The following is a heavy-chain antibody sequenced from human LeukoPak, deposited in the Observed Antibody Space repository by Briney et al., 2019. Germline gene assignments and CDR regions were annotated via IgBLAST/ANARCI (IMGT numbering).Heavy chain of an antibody. CDR1: GVPFSNYY. CDR2: IHHSGYT. D-gene: IGHD6-19*01. V-gene: IGHV4-34*01. CDR3: TRAVAGHPD. J-gene: IGHJ4*02. Sequence: PSETLSLTCAVSGVPFSNYYWSWVRQSPREGLGWNGEIHHSGYTNYNPSPQSRVTMSIDPSKNQLSLRMTSVTAGDAGVYYCTRAVAGHPDWGQGTLVTVSS.